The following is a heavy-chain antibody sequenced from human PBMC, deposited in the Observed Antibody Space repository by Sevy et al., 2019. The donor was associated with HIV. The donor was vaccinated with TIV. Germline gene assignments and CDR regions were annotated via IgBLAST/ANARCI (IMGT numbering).Heavy chain of an antibody. CDR1: GFTFSSDW. CDR2: IKQDGSEK. CDR3: ARDQEMATDY. D-gene: IGHD5-12*01. Sequence: GGSLRLSCAASGFTFSSDWMSWVRQAPGKGLEWVANIKQDGSEKYYVDSVKGRFTISRDNAKNSLYLQMNSLRAEDTAVYYCARDQEMATDYWGQGTLVTVSS. V-gene: IGHV3-7*01. J-gene: IGHJ4*02.